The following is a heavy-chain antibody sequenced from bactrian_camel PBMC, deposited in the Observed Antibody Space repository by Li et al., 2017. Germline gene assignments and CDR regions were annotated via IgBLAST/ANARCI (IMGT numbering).Heavy chain of an antibody. V-gene: IGHV3S55*01. D-gene: IGHD1*01. CDR2: VDSTGRA. CDR1: GRLYDNWC. CDR3: AAMIDGGDWFDRLDPTNFGY. Sequence: VQLVESGGGSVQAGGSLVLTCAASGRLYDNWCVGRFRQGPTNEREAVATVDSTGRAYYSEAVKGRFTISKRRNILYLEMNNLKPEDTAMYYCAAMIDGGDWFDRLDPTNFGYWGQGTQVTVS. J-gene: IGHJ6*01.